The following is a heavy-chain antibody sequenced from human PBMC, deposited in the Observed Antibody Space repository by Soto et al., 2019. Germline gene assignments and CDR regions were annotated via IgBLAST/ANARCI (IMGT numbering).Heavy chain of an antibody. J-gene: IGHJ4*02. D-gene: IGHD2-2*01. CDR2: ISGSGGST. CDR3: AKDRDGSSQLLLSYYFDY. V-gene: IGHV3-23*01. CDR1: GFTFSRYA. Sequence: GGSLRLSCAASGFTFSRYAMSWFRQAPGKGLEWVSAISGSGGSTYYADSVKGRFTISRDNSKNTLYLQMNSLRAEDTAVYYCAKDRDGSSQLLLSYYFDYWGQGT.